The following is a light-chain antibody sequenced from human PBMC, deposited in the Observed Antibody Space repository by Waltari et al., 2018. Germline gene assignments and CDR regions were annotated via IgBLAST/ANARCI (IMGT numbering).Light chain of an antibody. J-gene: IGLJ2*01. Sequence: QSVLTQAPSASGTPGRRVTISCSGSSSNIESNTVNWYQQLPGTTPKLLIYSNNQRPSGVPDRFSGSKSGTSASLAISGLQSEDEAEYSCAVWDDSLSGVVVGGGTKLTVL. CDR2: SNN. V-gene: IGLV1-44*01. CDR1: SSNIESNT. CDR3: AVWDDSLSGVV.